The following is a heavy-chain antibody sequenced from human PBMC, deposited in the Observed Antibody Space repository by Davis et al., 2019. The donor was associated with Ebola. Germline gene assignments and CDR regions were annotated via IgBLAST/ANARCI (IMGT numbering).Heavy chain of an antibody. CDR2: IYYSGST. CDR1: GGSISSYY. D-gene: IGHD3-3*01. Sequence: PSETLSLTCTVSGGSISSYYWSWIRQPPGKGLEWIGYIYYSGSTNYNPSLKSRVTISVDTSKNQFSLKLSSVTAADTAVYYCARASLYDFWSGYLPSSDAFDIWGQGTMVTVSS. V-gene: IGHV4-59*01. J-gene: IGHJ3*02. CDR3: ARASLYDFWSGYLPSSDAFDI.